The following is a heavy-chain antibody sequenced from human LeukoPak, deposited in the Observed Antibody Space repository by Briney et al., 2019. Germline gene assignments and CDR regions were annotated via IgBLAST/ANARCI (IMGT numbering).Heavy chain of an antibody. CDR1: GFSFSTYW. CDR3: ARRHADSTGFDY. Sequence: GGSLRLSCAASGFSFSTYWMSWVRQAPGKGLLWVSHINPDGTTTRFADSVKGRFTISRDNAENTLYLQMDSLRAEDTALYYCARRHADSTGFDYWGQGALVTVSS. J-gene: IGHJ4*02. D-gene: IGHD4-11*01. CDR2: INPDGTTT. V-gene: IGHV3-74*01.